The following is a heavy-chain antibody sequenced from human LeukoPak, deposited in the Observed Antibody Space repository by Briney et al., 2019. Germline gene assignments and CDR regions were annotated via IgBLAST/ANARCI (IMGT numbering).Heavy chain of an antibody. D-gene: IGHD2-8*01. CDR2: TYYRSKWYN. CDR3: ARVYAEPFSSSRYCTNGVCYWDYYYGMDV. V-gene: IGHV6-1*01. Sequence: SQTLSLTCAISGDSVSSNSAAWNWIRQSPSRGLEWLGRTYYRSKWYNDYAVSVKSRITINPDTSKNQFSLQLNSVTPEDTAVYYCARVYAEPFSSSRYCTNGVCYWDYYYGMDVWGQGTTVTVSS. CDR1: GDSVSSNSAA. J-gene: IGHJ6*02.